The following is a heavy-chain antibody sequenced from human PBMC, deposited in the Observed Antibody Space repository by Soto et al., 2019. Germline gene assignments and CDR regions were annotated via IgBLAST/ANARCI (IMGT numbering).Heavy chain of an antibody. D-gene: IGHD3-22*01. Sequence: ASVKVSCKTSGFTFTTYYIHWVRQAPGQGLEWMGMIDPSGGSTTYAQKFQGRITMTSDMSTSTVYMELSSLRSEDTAVYYCARVPYDTTGYYAFWGQGTLVTVSS. CDR3: ARVPYDTTGYYAF. J-gene: IGHJ4*02. CDR2: IDPSGGST. V-gene: IGHV1-46*01. CDR1: GFTFTTYY.